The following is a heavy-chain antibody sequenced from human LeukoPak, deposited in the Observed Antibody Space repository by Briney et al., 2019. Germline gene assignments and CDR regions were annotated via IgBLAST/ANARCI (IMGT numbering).Heavy chain of an antibody. CDR1: GLTFSRYS. CDR3: ARDTEHLSIAFDY. CDR2: SSISGRTI. Sequence: RTPGSLRLSCAASGLTFSRYSMKWCRKAPGKRLNWVAYSSISGRTIYYADSVKGRFTISRDNAKNSLYLQMNSLRDEDTAVYYCARDTEHLSIAFDYWGRGTLVTVSA. D-gene: IGHD1/OR15-1a*01. V-gene: IGHV3-48*02. J-gene: IGHJ4*02.